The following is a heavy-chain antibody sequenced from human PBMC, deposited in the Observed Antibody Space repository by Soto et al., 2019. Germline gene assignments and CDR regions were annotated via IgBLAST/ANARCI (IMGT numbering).Heavy chain of an antibody. CDR3: TSRRDWPAVDPLDY. Sequence: EVQLVESGGGLVQPGGSLKLSCAASGFTFSDSAMHWVRQASGKGLEWVGRIRNRTNKYATTYIASVKGRFSISRDDSNTTVDRQMNSLKIDDTAVYYCTSRRDWPAVDPLDYWGLGTLVTVSS. J-gene: IGHJ4*02. D-gene: IGHD2-2*01. CDR2: IRNRTNKYAT. CDR1: GFTFSDSA. V-gene: IGHV3-73*02.